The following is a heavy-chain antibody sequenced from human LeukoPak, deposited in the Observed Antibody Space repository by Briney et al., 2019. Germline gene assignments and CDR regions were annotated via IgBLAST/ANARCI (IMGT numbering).Heavy chain of an antibody. J-gene: IGHJ3*02. CDR1: GFTFSSYW. Sequence: GGSLRLSCAASGFTFSSYWMHWVRQAPGKGLVWVSRINSDGSSTSYADSVKGRFTISRDNAKNSLYLQMNSLRAEDTALYYCARDEIFGVVTVTDAFDIWGQGTMVTVSS. V-gene: IGHV3-74*01. CDR2: INSDGSST. CDR3: ARDEIFGVVTVTDAFDI. D-gene: IGHD3-3*01.